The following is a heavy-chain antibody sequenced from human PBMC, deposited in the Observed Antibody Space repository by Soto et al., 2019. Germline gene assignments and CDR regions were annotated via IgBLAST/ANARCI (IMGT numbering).Heavy chain of an antibody. CDR2: TYYRSKWYN. V-gene: IGHV6-1*01. Sequence: PSQTLSLTCAISGDSVSSNSAAWNWIRQSPSRGLEWLGRTYYRSKWYNDYAVSVKSRITINPDTSKNQFSLQLNSVTPEDTAVYYCASEKEWELLPSYFYYGMDVWGQGTSVTVSS. D-gene: IGHD1-26*01. J-gene: IGHJ6*02. CDR1: GDSVSSNSAA. CDR3: ASEKEWELLPSYFYYGMDV.